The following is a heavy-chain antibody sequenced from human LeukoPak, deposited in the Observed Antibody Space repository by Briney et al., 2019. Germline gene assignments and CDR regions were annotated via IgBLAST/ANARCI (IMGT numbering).Heavy chain of an antibody. V-gene: IGHV4-4*07. CDR3: ARDNYSILYNWFDP. Sequence: PSETLSLTCTVSGGSISSYYWSWIRQPAGKGLEWIGRIYTSGSTNYNPSLKSRVTMSVDTSKNQFSLKLSSVTAADTAVYYCARDNYSILYNWFDPWGQGTLVTVSP. CDR2: IYTSGST. CDR1: GGSISSYY. J-gene: IGHJ5*02. D-gene: IGHD4-11*01.